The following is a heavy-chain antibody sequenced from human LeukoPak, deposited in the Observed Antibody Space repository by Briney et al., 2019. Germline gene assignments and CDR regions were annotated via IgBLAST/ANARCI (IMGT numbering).Heavy chain of an antibody. CDR2: ISSSSSTI. V-gene: IGHV3-48*01. J-gene: IGHJ4*02. D-gene: IGHD3-22*01. CDR3: ARDQFQDYYDSSGYLGY. Sequence: PGGSLRLSCAASGFTFSSYSMNWVRQAPGKGLEWVSYISSSSSTIYYADSVKGRFTISRDNSKNTLYVQMNSLRAEDTAVYYCARDQFQDYYDSSGYLGYWGQGTLVTVSS. CDR1: GFTFSSYS.